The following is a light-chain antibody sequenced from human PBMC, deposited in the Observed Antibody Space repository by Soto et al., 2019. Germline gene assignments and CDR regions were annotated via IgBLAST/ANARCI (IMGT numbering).Light chain of an antibody. CDR3: QQYYSYPPLT. CDR1: QGISCY. CDR2: AAS. Sequence: AIRMTQSPSSFSASTGDRVTITCRASQGISCYLAWYQQKPGKAPKLLIYAASTLQSGVPSRFSGSGSGTDLTLTISCLQSEDFATYYCQQYYSYPPLTFGGGTKVEIK. J-gene: IGKJ4*01. V-gene: IGKV1-8*01.